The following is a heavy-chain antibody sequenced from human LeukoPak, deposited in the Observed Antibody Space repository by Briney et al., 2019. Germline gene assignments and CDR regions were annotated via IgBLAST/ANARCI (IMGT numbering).Heavy chain of an antibody. V-gene: IGHV4-59*11. Sequence: SETLSLTCAVSDDSFSSHYWTWIRQPPGKGLERIGYISYIGTTNYNPSLKSRVTISIDTSKNQFSLKLSSVTAADTAVYYCARDGGGSVRFDYWGQGTLVTVSS. D-gene: IGHD1-26*01. CDR2: ISYIGTT. J-gene: IGHJ4*02. CDR1: DDSFSSHY. CDR3: ARDGGGSVRFDY.